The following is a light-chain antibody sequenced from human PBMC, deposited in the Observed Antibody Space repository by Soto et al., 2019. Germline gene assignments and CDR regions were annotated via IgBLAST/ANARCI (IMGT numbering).Light chain of an antibody. CDR1: QSISSW. CDR2: DAS. Sequence: DIQLTHSPYTLCASVGDGVTLTCRASQSISSWLAWEQQKPGKAPKLLIYDASSLESGVPSRFSGSGSGTEFTLTISSLQPDDFATYCCQQYISYPWTFGQGTKVDIK. CDR3: QQYISYPWT. V-gene: IGKV1-5*01. J-gene: IGKJ1*01.